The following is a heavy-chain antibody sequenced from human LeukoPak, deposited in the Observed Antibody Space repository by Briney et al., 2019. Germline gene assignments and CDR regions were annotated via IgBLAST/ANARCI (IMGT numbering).Heavy chain of an antibody. CDR1: GFTFSDHW. CDR2: KKQDGSEK. CDR3: VRAMDY. J-gene: IGHJ4*02. Sequence: PGGSLRLSCAASGFTFSDHWMGWVRQAPGRGLEWVANKKQDGSEKYYVDSVKGRFTISRDNAKNSLYLQMNSLRVEDTAVYYCVRAMDYWGQGTLVTVSS. V-gene: IGHV3-7*03.